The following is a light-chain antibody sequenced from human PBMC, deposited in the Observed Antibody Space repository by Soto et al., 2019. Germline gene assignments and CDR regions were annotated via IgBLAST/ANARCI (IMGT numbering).Light chain of an antibody. CDR2: EVS. CDR1: SSDVGGYNY. Sequence: QSALTQPASVSGSPGQSITISCTGTSSDVGGYNYVSWYQQHPGKAPKLMIYEVSNRPSGVSNRFSGSKSGNTASLNISGLQAEDEAEYYCSSYTSSSIDYVFGTGTKLTVL. CDR3: SSYTSSSIDYV. J-gene: IGLJ1*01. V-gene: IGLV2-14*01.